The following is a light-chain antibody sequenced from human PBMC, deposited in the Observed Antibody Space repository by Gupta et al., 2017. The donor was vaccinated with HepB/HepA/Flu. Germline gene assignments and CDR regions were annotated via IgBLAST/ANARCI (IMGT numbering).Light chain of an antibody. CDR1: SVPAPAPSS. V-gene: IGLV8-61*01. CDR2: NTY. Sequence: TVVTQEPSFSVSPGQTVPLALGLKSVPAPAPSSPSWYQQTPCQPPRTLIYNTYIRSSGVPDRFSGSIRGNTAALTIAGAQAEDESDYYCVLSRGRGTYVFGPGTRVTVL. J-gene: IGLJ1*01. CDR3: VLSRGRGTYV.